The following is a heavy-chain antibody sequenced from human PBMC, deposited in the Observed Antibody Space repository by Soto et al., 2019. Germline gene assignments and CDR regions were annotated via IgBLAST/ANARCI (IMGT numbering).Heavy chain of an antibody. CDR2: IYWEDDK. Sequence: SGLTMVNPTQILTLSCASSGSSLSTSAVGVGWIRQPPGKALDLLALIYWEDDKRYSPSLKSTLTSTKDTSKNQVVLTMTNMDPVDTATYYCAHSLLGYCSGGSCYSNWFDPWGQGTLVTVAS. D-gene: IGHD2-15*01. CDR1: GSSLSTSAVG. J-gene: IGHJ5*02. CDR3: AHSLLGYCSGGSCYSNWFDP. V-gene: IGHV2-5*02.